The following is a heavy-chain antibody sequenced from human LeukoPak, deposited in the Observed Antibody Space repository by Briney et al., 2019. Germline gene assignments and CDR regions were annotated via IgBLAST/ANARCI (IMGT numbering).Heavy chain of an antibody. V-gene: IGHV4-38-2*01. CDR2: MYHSGST. CDR3: ARVLGDYYDSSGFNWFDP. D-gene: IGHD3-22*01. Sequence: SETLSLTCAVSGYSISSGYYWGWIRQPPGKGLEWIGSMYHSGSTNYNPSLKSRVTISGDTSKNQFSLKLRSVTAADTAVYYCARVLGDYYDSSGFNWFDPWGQGTLVTVSS. J-gene: IGHJ5*02. CDR1: GYSISSGYY.